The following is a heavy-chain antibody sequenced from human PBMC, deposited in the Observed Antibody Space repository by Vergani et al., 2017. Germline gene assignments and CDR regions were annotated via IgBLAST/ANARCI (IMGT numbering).Heavy chain of an antibody. Sequence: QVQLVQSGAEVKKPGASVKVSCKASGYTFTSYGISWVRQAPGQGLEWMGRIIPILGIANYAQKFQGRVTITADKSTSTAYMELSSLRSEDTAVYYCARARADEDFDYWGQGTLVTVSS. CDR1: GYTFTSYG. CDR2: IIPILGIA. CDR3: ARARADEDFDY. V-gene: IGHV1-69*04. D-gene: IGHD6-25*01. J-gene: IGHJ4*02.